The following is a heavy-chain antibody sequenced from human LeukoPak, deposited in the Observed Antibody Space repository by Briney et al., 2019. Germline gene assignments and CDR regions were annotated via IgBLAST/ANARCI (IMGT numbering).Heavy chain of an antibody. CDR2: ISGSGGST. V-gene: IGHV3-23*01. CDR3: AKDVAMVTDYDY. CDR1: GFTFSSYA. Sequence: GGSLRLSCAASGFTFSSYAMSWVRQAPGKGLEWVSAISGSGGSTYYADSVKGRFTISRDNSKNTLYLQVNSLRAEDTAVYYCAKDVAMVTDYDYWGQGTLDTVSS. D-gene: IGHD5-18*01. J-gene: IGHJ4*02.